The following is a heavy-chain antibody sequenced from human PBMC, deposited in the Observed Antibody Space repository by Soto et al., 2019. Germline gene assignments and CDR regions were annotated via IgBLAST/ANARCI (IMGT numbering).Heavy chain of an antibody. D-gene: IGHD2-15*01. Sequence: GGSLRLSCAASGFTFSSYWMHWVRQAPGKGLVWVSRINSDGSSTSYADSVKGRFTISRDNAKNTLYLQMNSLRAEDTAVYYCARANCSGGSCYTYYFDYWGQGTLVTVSS. CDR3: ARANCSGGSCYTYYFDY. CDR2: INSDGSST. V-gene: IGHV3-74*01. J-gene: IGHJ4*02. CDR1: GFTFSSYW.